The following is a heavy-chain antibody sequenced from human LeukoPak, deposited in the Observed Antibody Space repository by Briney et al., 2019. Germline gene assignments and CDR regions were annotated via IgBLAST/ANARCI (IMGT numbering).Heavy chain of an antibody. V-gene: IGHV3-30*18. CDR3: AKGGCSSTSCHNYYYYMDV. Sequence: GGSLRLSCATSGFTFSNYWMSWVRQAPGKGLEWVAVISYDGSNKYYADSVKGRFTISRDNSKNTLYLQMNSLRAEDTAVYYCAKGGCSSTSCHNYYYYMDVWGKGTTVTVSS. D-gene: IGHD2-2*02. CDR2: ISYDGSNK. J-gene: IGHJ6*03. CDR1: GFTFSNYW.